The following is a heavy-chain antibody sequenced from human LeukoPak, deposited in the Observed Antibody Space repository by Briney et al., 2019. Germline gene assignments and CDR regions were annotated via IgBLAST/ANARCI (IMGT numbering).Heavy chain of an antibody. J-gene: IGHJ4*02. V-gene: IGHV4-4*07. CDR1: GGSISSHY. CDR3: AREGSSGWYVDY. Sequence: PSETLSLTCTVSGGSISSHYWSWIRQPAGKGLEWIGRIYTSGSTNYNPSLQSRVTMSVDTSKNQFSLKLSSVTAADTAVYYCAREGSSGWYVDYWGQGTLVTVSS. CDR2: IYTSGST. D-gene: IGHD6-19*01.